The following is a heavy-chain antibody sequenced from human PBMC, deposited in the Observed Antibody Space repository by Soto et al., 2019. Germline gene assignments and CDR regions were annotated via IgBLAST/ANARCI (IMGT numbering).Heavy chain of an antibody. D-gene: IGHD3-22*01. V-gene: IGHV3-30-3*01. CDR1: GFTFGRYA. Sequence: GGSLRLSCAASGFTFGRYAMHWVRQAPGKGLEWVAVISHDGSNKYYADSVKGRFTISRDNSKNTLYLQMNSLRAEDTAVYYCARDQLYYNAISGRPLNAIDVWGQGTMVXVSS. J-gene: IGHJ3*01. CDR2: ISHDGSNK. CDR3: ARDQLYYNAISGRPLNAIDV.